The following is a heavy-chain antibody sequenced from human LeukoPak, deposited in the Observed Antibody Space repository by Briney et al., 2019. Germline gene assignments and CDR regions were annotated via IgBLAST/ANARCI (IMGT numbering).Heavy chain of an antibody. CDR3: ARVGTDTKTYYYDSSGYPYYFDY. CDR2: TSNTGNA. Sequence: PSETLSLTCTVSGDSFSSSTYYWGWVRQPPGKGLEWIGSTSNTGNAYYNPSLKSRVTISVDTSKNQFSLKLSSVTAADTAVYYCARVGTDTKTYYYDSSGYPYYFDYWGQGTLVTVSS. V-gene: IGHV4-39*07. J-gene: IGHJ4*02. CDR1: GDSFSSSTYY. D-gene: IGHD3-22*01.